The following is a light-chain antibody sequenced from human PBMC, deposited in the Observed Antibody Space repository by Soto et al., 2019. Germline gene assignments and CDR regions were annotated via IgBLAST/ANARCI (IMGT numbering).Light chain of an antibody. CDR1: QGISSY. V-gene: IGKV1-8*01. CDR3: QQYYSYPLT. Sequence: AIRMTQSPSSLYVSAGDRVTITCRASQGISSYLAWYQQKPGKAPKLPIYAASTLQSGVPSRFSGSGSGTDFTLTISCLQSEDFATYYCQQYYSYPLTFGGGTKVEIK. CDR2: AAS. J-gene: IGKJ4*01.